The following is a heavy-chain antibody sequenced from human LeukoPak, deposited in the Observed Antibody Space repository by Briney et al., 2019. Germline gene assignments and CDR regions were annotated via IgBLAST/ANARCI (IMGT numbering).Heavy chain of an antibody. D-gene: IGHD3-10*01. J-gene: IGHJ6*03. CDR2: IKQDESEK. V-gene: IGHV3-7*01. Sequence: PGGSLRLSCEASGFSFSSYWMSWVRQAPGKGPEWVANIKQDESEKYSVDSVKGRFTISRDNAKNSVYLQMKNLRAEDTALYYCARLSAYYYGSYFYYYMDVWGEGTTVTVSS. CDR3: ARLSAYYYGSYFYYYMDV. CDR1: GFSFSSYW.